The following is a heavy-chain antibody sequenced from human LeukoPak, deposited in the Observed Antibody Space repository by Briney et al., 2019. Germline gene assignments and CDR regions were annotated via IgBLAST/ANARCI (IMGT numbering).Heavy chain of an antibody. CDR2: IYYSGGT. J-gene: IGHJ3*02. V-gene: IGHV4-31*03. Sequence: SQTLSLTCTVSGGSITSGGYYWSWIRQHPGKGLEWIGYIYYSGGTYYNPSLKSRAAISVDTSKNQFSLKLSSVTAADTAVYYCARDVGRGYDILAGYDGRAFDIWGQGTMVTFSS. D-gene: IGHD3-9*01. CDR1: GGSITSGGYY. CDR3: ARDVGRGYDILAGYDGRAFDI.